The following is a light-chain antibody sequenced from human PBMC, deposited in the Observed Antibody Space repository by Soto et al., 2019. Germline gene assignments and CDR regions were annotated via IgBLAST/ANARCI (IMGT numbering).Light chain of an antibody. CDR3: QQYDSFPRT. V-gene: IGKV1-5*03. CDR1: QSIGNY. CDR2: KAS. Sequence: DIQMTQSPSTLSASVGDRVTITCRASQSIGNYLAWYQQKPGKAPTLLIYKASTLESGVPSRFSGRGSGTEFTLSISSLQPDDFATYYCQQYDSFPRTFGQGTKVDIK. J-gene: IGKJ1*01.